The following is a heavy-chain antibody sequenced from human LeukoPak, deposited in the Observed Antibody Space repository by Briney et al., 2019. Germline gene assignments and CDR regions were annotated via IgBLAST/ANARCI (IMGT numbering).Heavy chain of an antibody. D-gene: IGHD6-19*01. CDR1: GFTFSSYW. CDR3: AARPVADNPAPFDY. Sequence: GGSLRLSCAASGFTFSSYWMTWVRQPPGKGLECVSSITGSGSRTYYADSVKGRFTISRDSSKNTLFLQMNSLRADGTAVYYCAARPVADNPAPFDYWGQGTLVTVSS. CDR2: ITGSGSRT. V-gene: IGHV3-23*01. J-gene: IGHJ4*02.